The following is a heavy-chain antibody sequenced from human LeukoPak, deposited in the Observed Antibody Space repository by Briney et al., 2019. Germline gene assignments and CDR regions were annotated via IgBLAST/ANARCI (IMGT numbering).Heavy chain of an antibody. CDR3: ARTEWEASDIDY. CDR2: IKQDGSEK. D-gene: IGHD1-26*01. V-gene: IGHV3-7*01. J-gene: IGHJ4*02. Sequence: SGGSLRLSCTTSGFTFSSYWMSWVRQAPGKGLEWVANIKQDGSEKYYVDSVKGRFTISRDNAKNSLYLQMNGLRAEDTAVYYCARTEWEASDIDYWGQGTLVTVSS. CDR1: GFTFSSYW.